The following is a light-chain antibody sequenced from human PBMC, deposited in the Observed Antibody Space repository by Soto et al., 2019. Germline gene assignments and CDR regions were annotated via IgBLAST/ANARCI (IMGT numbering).Light chain of an antibody. J-gene: IGKJ5*01. Sequence: EIVLTQSPATLSLSPGERVTLSCRASQSAGNFLAWYQQKPGQAPRLLIYGTSSRATGIPDRFSGSGSGTDFTLTISRLEPEDFAVYYCQQYGNSPITFGQGTRLEIK. CDR3: QQYGNSPIT. V-gene: IGKV3-20*01. CDR1: QSAGNF. CDR2: GTS.